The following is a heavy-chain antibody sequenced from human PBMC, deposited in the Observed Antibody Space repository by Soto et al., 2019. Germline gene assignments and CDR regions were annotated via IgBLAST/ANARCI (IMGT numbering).Heavy chain of an antibody. V-gene: IGHV3-9*01. D-gene: IGHD3-22*01. CDR2: ISWNSGTT. CDR1: GFTFNDYA. Sequence: EVQLVESGGGLVQPGRSLRLSCAASGFTFNDYAMHWVRQAPGKGLEWVSGISWNSGTTGYADSVKGRFTISRDNAKNSLYLQMNSLRAEDTALYYCAKVYAKYYYDSSGPFDYWGQGTLVTVSS. CDR3: AKVYAKYYYDSSGPFDY. J-gene: IGHJ4*02.